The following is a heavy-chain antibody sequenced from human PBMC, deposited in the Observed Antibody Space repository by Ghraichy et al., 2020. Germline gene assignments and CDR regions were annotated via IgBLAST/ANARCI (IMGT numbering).Heavy chain of an antibody. Sequence: SETLSLTCTVSGGSISGYHWNWIRQPPGKGLEWIGYIFYSGSSNYNPSLKTRVSLSIDTSKNQFPLKLNSVTAADTAVYYCARKNFGDYTFDYWGQGALVTVSS. CDR1: GGSISGYH. CDR3: ARKNFGDYTFDY. V-gene: IGHV4-59*01. J-gene: IGHJ4*02. CDR2: IFYSGSS. D-gene: IGHD4-17*01.